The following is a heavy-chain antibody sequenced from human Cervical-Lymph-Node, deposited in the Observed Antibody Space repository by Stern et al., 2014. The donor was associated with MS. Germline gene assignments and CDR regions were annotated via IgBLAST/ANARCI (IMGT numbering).Heavy chain of an antibody. CDR3: AKVYGSGPFDY. CDR1: GFTFSSYA. V-gene: IGHV3-23*01. CDR2: ISGSDGST. D-gene: IGHD6-19*01. Sequence: EVQLLESGGTLVQPGVSLRLSCAASGFTFSSYAMSWVRQAPGKGLEWVSVISGSDGSTFYADSVKGRFTISRDNSKNTLFLQMNSLRAEDTAVYYCAKVYGSGPFDYRGQGTLVTVSS. J-gene: IGHJ4*02.